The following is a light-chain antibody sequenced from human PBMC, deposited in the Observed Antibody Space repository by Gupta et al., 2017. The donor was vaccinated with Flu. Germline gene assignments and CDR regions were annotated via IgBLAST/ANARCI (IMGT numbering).Light chain of an antibody. Sequence: TLSWAPGERATLTCKAGQSVSSRSLAWYQQKPGQTPRLLIHDASRRATGIPDRFSGSGSGTDFTLTISRLEPEDFAVYYCQHDGSFSPTFGHGTKVDIK. J-gene: IGKJ3*01. CDR2: DAS. V-gene: IGKV3-20*01. CDR3: QHDGSFSPT. CDR1: QSVSSRS.